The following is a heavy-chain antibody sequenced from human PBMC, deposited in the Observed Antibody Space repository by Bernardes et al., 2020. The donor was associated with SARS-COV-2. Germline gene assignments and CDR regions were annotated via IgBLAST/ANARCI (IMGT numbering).Heavy chain of an antibody. CDR3: ARSHKWELRSPFDI. D-gene: IGHD1-26*01. J-gene: IGHJ3*02. CDR2: ISYDGSNK. CDR1: GFTFSSYA. Sequence: GGSLRLSCAASGFTFSSYAMHWVRQAPGKGLEWVAVISYDGSNKYYADSVKGRFTISRDNSKNTLYLQMNSLRAEDTAVYYCARSHKWELRSPFDIWGQGTMVTVSS. V-gene: IGHV3-30-3*01.